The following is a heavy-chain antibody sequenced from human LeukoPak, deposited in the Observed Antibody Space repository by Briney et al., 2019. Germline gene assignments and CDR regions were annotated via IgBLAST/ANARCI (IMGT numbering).Heavy chain of an antibody. CDR2: IYDSRFT. CDR1: GGSLSAGSHY. CDR3: AGGFDSSKMAY. V-gene: IGHV4-31*03. J-gene: IGHJ4*02. D-gene: IGHD6-13*01. Sequence: SQTLSLTRTVPGGSLSAGSHYWSWVRQHPGKGLEWIGCIYDSRFTYYNSSLQSRVSISVDSSENQLSLKLSSVTAADTAVYYCAGGFDSSKMAYWGQGILVTVSS.